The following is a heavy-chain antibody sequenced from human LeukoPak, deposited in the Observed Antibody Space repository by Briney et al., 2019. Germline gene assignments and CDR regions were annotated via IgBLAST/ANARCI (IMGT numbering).Heavy chain of an antibody. CDR3: ARASQWLAFDC. CDR1: GFTVSSSF. CDR2: FYNTDDT. J-gene: IGHJ4*02. Sequence: GGSLRLSCAASGFTVSSSFMNWVRQAPGKGLEWVSTFYNTDDTNYPDSVRGRFTISRDSSTSTLYLQMNSLRAEDTAVYFCARASQWLAFDCWGQGTLVTVSS. D-gene: IGHD6-19*01. V-gene: IGHV3-66*01.